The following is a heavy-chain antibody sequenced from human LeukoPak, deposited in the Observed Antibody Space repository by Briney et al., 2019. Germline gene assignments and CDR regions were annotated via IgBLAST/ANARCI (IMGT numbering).Heavy chain of an antibody. Sequence: PGGSLRLSCAASGFTFSSYPLNWVRQAPGKGLEWVSSISTSNTYIYYADSVKGRFTISRDNAKNSLYLQMNSLRAEDTAVYYCARDYDKQAYFDYWGQGTLVTVSS. D-gene: IGHD3-9*01. CDR1: GFTFSSYP. CDR2: ISTSNTYI. CDR3: ARDYDKQAYFDY. J-gene: IGHJ4*02. V-gene: IGHV3-21*01.